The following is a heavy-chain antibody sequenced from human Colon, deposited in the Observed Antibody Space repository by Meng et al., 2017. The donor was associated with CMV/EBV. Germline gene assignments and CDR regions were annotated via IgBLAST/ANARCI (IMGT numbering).Heavy chain of an antibody. J-gene: IGHJ2*01. CDR3: ARVGYFGFEFRPRYFDL. V-gene: IGHV1-2*02. CDR1: GYTLTSYY. Sequence: ASVKVSCKASGYTLTSYYMHWVRQAPGQGLEWMGWINPNSGGTNYAQKFQGRVTMTRDTSISTAYMELSRLRSDDTAVYSCARVGYFGFEFRPRYFDLWGRGTLVTVSS. CDR2: INPNSGGT. D-gene: IGHD3-10*01.